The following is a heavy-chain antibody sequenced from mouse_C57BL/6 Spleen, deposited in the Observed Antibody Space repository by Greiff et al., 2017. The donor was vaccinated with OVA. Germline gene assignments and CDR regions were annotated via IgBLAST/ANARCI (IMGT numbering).Heavy chain of an antibody. CDR2: INPNNGGT. J-gene: IGHJ3*01. CDR1: GYTFTDYY. V-gene: IGHV1-26*01. CDR3: AKGDYDYDLGAWFAY. D-gene: IGHD2-4*01. Sequence: EVQLQQSGPELVKPGASVKISCKASGYTFTDYYMNWVKQSHGKSLEWIGDINPNNGGTSYNQKFKGKATLTVDKSSSTAYMELRSLTSEDSAVYYCAKGDYDYDLGAWFAYWGQGTLVTVSA.